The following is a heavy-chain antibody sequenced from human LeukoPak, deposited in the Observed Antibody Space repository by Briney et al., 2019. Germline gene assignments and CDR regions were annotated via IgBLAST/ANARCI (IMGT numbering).Heavy chain of an antibody. Sequence: SQTLSLTCAVSGGSISSGGYSWSWIRQPPGKGLEWIGYIYHSGSTYYNPSLKSRVTISVDRSKNQFSLKLSSVTAADTAVYYCARVATTFSYGMDVWGQGTTVTVSS. J-gene: IGHJ6*02. CDR3: ARVATTFSYGMDV. V-gene: IGHV4-30-2*01. D-gene: IGHD1-26*01. CDR2: IYHSGST. CDR1: GGSISSGGYS.